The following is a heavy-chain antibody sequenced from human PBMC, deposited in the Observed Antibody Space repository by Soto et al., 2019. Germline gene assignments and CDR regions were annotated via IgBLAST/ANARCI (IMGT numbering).Heavy chain of an antibody. CDR3: ARDCSSTSCYRH. D-gene: IGHD2-2*02. CDR2: ISSSSSYI. CDR1: GFTFSSYS. J-gene: IGHJ4*02. V-gene: IGHV3-21*01. Sequence: GESLKISCAASGFTFSSYSMNWVRQAPGKGLEWVSSISSSSSYIYYADSVKGRFTISRDNAKNSLYLQMNSLRAEDTAVYYCARDCSSTSCYRHWGQGTLVTVSS.